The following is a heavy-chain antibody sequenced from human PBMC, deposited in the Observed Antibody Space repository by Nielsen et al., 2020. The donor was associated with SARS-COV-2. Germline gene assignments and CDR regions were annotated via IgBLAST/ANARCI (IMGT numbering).Heavy chain of an antibody. CDR3: ARDVSITIFEMVRSHFDY. V-gene: IGHV1-18*01. Sequence: ASVKVSCKASGYTFSSYGISWVRQAPGQGLEWMGWISGYNGNTNFPHKLQGRVTLTTDTSTNTAYMELRSLRSDDTAVYYCARDVSITIFEMVRSHFDYWGQGTLATVSS. D-gene: IGHD3-3*01. CDR1: GYTFSSYG. CDR2: ISGYNGNT. J-gene: IGHJ4*02.